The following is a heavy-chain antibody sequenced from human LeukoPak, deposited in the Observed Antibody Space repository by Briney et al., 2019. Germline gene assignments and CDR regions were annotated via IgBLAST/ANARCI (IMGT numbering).Heavy chain of an antibody. J-gene: IGHJ5*02. Sequence: ASVKVSCKASGYTFTGYYMHWVRQAPGQGLEWMGWINPNSDGTNYAQKFQGRVTMTRDTSISTAYMELSRLRSDDAAVYYCARDNSGSWYGYNWFDPWGQGTLVTVSS. D-gene: IGHD6-13*01. CDR2: INPNSDGT. CDR3: ARDNSGSWYGYNWFDP. CDR1: GYTFTGYY. V-gene: IGHV1-2*02.